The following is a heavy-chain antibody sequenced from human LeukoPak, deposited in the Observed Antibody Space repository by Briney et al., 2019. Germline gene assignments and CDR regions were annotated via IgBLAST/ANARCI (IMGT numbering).Heavy chain of an antibody. J-gene: IGHJ3*02. D-gene: IGHD2-21*01. CDR1: GGSISSSSYY. Sequence: PSETLSLTCTVSGGSISSSSYYWGWIRQPPGKGLEWSGSIYYSGSTYYNPSLKSRVTISVDTSKNQFSLKLSSVTAADTAVYYCASGVRLELRDAFDMWGQGTMVTVSS. CDR2: IYYSGST. CDR3: ASGVRLELRDAFDM. V-gene: IGHV4-39*07.